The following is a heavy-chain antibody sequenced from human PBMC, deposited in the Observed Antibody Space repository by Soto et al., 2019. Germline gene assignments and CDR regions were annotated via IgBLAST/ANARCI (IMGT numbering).Heavy chain of an antibody. Sequence: QVQLQESGPGLVKPSETLSLTCTVSGGSISNHYWSWIRQPPGKGLEWIGYIYYNGNTNYHPSLKRRVTMSVDTSKNQFSLKLSSVTAADTAVYYCARSNWYSEYWGQGTLVTVSS. CDR3: ARSNWYSEY. CDR1: GGSISNHY. J-gene: IGHJ4*02. V-gene: IGHV4-59*11. CDR2: IYYNGNT. D-gene: IGHD7-27*01.